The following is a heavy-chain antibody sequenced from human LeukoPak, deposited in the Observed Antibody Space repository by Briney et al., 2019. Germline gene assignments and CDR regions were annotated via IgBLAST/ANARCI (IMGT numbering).Heavy chain of an antibody. CDR2: ISVSGNT. J-gene: IGHJ3*01. V-gene: IGHV3-23*01. D-gene: IGHD3-22*01. CDR3: AKAYNYYDSTDAFDV. CDR1: GFTLSSYA. Sequence: GGSLRLSCAASGFTLSSYAMSWVRQAPGKGLEWVSAISVSGNTYHADSVKGRSVISRDNSKNTMYLQMNSLRADDPAVYYCAKAYNYYDSTDAFDVWGQGTMVTVSS.